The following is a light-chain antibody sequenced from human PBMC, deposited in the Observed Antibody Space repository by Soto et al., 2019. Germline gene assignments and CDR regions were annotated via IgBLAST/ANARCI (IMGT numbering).Light chain of an antibody. V-gene: IGLV1-47*01. J-gene: IGLJ3*02. CDR1: TSSIGSNY. Sequence: QSVLTQPPSASGTPGQRVTISCSGGTSSIGSNYVFWYQQLPGSAPKLLIYKNDQRTSGVPDRFSGSKSGTSSSLAISWRRSDDEADDYCGAWDGSLSGWVFGGGTKLTVL. CDR2: KND. CDR3: GAWDGSLSGWV.